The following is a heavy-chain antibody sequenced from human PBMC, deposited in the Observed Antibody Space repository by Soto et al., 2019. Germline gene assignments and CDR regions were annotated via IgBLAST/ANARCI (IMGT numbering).Heavy chain of an antibody. D-gene: IGHD2-2*01. Sequence: GASVKVSCKASGGTFSSYAISWVRQAPGQGLEWMGGIIPIFGTANYAQKFQGRVTITADESTSTAYMELSSLRSEDTAVYYCARDLVPSPSSRPLDYWGQGTLVTVSS. V-gene: IGHV1-69*13. CDR1: GGTFSSYA. CDR2: IIPIFGTA. J-gene: IGHJ4*02. CDR3: ARDLVPSPSSRPLDY.